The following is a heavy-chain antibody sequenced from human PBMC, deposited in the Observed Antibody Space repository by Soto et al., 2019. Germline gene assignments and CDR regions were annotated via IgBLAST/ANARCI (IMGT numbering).Heavy chain of an antibody. D-gene: IGHD3-10*01. CDR3: ARIWRGGVFDY. CDR1: GYTFTSYS. CDR2: INPSDGST. J-gene: IGHJ4*02. V-gene: IGHV1-46*01. Sequence: ASVKVSCKASGYTFTSYSMHWLRQAPGQGLEWMAIINPSDGSTTYAQKFQGRVTVTRDTSTSTVHMEVSSLRADDTAVYYCARIWRGGVFDYWGQGTLVTVSS.